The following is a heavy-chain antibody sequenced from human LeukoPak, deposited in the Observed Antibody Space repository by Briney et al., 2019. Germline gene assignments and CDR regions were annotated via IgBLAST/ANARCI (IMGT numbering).Heavy chain of an antibody. Sequence: EASVKVSCKASGYTFTSYYMHWVRQAPGQGLEWMGIINPSGGSTSYAQKFQGRVTMTRDTSTSTVYMELSSLRSEDTAVYYCARGGPWFGELSNYYYMDVWGKGTTVTVSS. CDR3: ARGGPWFGELSNYYYMDV. V-gene: IGHV1-46*01. CDR2: INPSGGST. J-gene: IGHJ6*03. CDR1: GYTFTSYY. D-gene: IGHD3-10*01.